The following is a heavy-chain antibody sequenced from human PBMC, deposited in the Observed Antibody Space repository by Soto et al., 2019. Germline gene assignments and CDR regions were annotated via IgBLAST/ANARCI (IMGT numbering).Heavy chain of an antibody. Sequence: QVQLVESGGGAVQPGTSLRLSCAASGFSFSSFGMHWVRQAPGKWREWVSVISYDVSNKDYVDSVTGRFTISRDNSQNMLYLKMNSLRAEDTTVYYCARDWLGKYCDSWGQGTLVTVSS. D-gene: IGHD3-10*01. CDR3: ARDWLGKYCDS. J-gene: IGHJ4*02. V-gene: IGHV3-33*01. CDR1: GFSFSSFG. CDR2: ISYDVSNK.